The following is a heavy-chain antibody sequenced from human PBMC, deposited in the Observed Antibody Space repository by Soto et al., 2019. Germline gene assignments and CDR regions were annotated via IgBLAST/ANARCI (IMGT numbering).Heavy chain of an antibody. Sequence: QVQLVESGGGVVQPGGSLRLSCAASGFTFSSYGMHWVRQAPGKGLEWVAVIWYDGSNKYYADSVKGRFTISRDNSKNTLHLQMNSLSSEDTAVYYCARDIPKYSYGTPSFDYWGQGTLVTVSS. CDR1: GFTFSSYG. D-gene: IGHD5-18*01. CDR2: IWYDGSNK. CDR3: ARDIPKYSYGTPSFDY. V-gene: IGHV3-33*01. J-gene: IGHJ4*02.